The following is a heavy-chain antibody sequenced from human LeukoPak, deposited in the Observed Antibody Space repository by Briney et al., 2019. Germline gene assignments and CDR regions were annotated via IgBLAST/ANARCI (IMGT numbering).Heavy chain of an antibody. J-gene: IGHJ4*02. V-gene: IGHV1-69*05. D-gene: IGHD4-11*01. CDR2: IIPMFGIE. CDR3: ARLGHDNSNHRDY. CDR1: GGTFSSYA. Sequence: ASVKVSCKASGGTFSSYAISWVRQAPGQGLEWMGRIIPMFGIENYGQKFQGRVTITTDESTSTAYMELSSLRSEDTAVYYCARLGHDNSNHRDYWGQGTLVTVSS.